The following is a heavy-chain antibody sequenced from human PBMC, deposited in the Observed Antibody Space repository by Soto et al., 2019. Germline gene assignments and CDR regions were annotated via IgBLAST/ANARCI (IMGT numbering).Heavy chain of an antibody. CDR2: ISSSGSTI. CDR3: ARRLEYSGYDYLGSYSRKYYYYYYMDV. D-gene: IGHD5-12*01. Sequence: GGSLRLSCAASGFTFSDYYMSWIRQAPGKGLEWVSYISSSGSTIYYADSVKGRFTISRDNAKNSLYLQMNSLRAEETAVYYCARRLEYSGYDYLGSYSRKYYYYYYMDVWGKGTTVTVSS. V-gene: IGHV3-11*01. CDR1: GFTFSDYY. J-gene: IGHJ6*03.